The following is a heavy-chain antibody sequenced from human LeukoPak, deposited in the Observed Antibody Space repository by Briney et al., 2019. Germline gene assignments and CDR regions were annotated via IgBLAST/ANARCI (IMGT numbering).Heavy chain of an antibody. J-gene: IGHJ5*02. V-gene: IGHV4-30-4*01. D-gene: IGHD3-22*01. CDR2: IYYSGST. Sequence: PSQTLSLTCTVSGGSISSGDFYWSWIRQPPGKGLEWIGYIYYSGSTYYNPSLKSRVTISVDTSKNQFSLKLSSVTAADTAVYYCARDHHDSSGYYPWGQGTLVTVSS. CDR1: GGSISSGDFY. CDR3: ARDHHDSSGYYP.